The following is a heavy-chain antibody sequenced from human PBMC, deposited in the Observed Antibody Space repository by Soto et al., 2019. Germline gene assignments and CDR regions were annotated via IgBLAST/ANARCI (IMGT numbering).Heavy chain of an antibody. V-gene: IGHV3-30*18. Sequence: QVQLVESGGGVVQPGRSLRLSCAASGFTFSSYGMHWVRQAPGKGLEWVAVISYDGSNKYYADSVKGRFTISRDNSKNTLYLQMNSLRAEDTAVYYCAKGGSGRYPWYFDLWGRGTLVTVSS. CDR2: ISYDGSNK. J-gene: IGHJ2*01. D-gene: IGHD6-19*01. CDR3: AKGGSGRYPWYFDL. CDR1: GFTFSSYG.